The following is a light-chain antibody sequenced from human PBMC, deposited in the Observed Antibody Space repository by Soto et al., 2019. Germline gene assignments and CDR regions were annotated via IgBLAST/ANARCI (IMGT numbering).Light chain of an antibody. Sequence: QSALTQPASVSGSPGQSITISCTGTSSDVGGYNYVSWYQLHPGKAPKLMIYDVSNRPSGVSNRFSGSRSGNTASLTISGLQAEDEAQYYCSSYTGSTTLVVFGGGTKLTVL. J-gene: IGLJ2*01. CDR1: SSDVGGYNY. CDR3: SSYTGSTTLVV. CDR2: DVS. V-gene: IGLV2-14*01.